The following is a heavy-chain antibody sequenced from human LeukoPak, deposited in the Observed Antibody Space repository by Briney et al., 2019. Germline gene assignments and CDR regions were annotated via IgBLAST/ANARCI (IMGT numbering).Heavy chain of an antibody. CDR3: AGGHYGGNRYFDI. CDR2: IHPNSGKT. V-gene: IGHV1-8*01. D-gene: IGHD4-23*01. J-gene: IGHJ4*02. CDR1: GYTFRSYE. Sequence: RASVKVSCKASGYTFRSYEINWVRQAPGQGLEWVGWIHPNSGKTGYAQKFQGRVTMTRDTSTETAFMELSSLKFDDTAIFYCAGGHYGGNRYFDIWGQGTLVTVSS.